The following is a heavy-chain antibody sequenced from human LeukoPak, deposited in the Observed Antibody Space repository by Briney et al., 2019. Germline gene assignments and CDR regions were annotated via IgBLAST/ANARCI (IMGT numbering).Heavy chain of an antibody. V-gene: IGHV3-64D*08. CDR1: WFTFSSYS. D-gene: IGHD1-26*01. CDR2: IRSNGGST. Sequence: PGGSLRLSCSASWFTFSSYSMHWVRQAPGKGLEYVSGIRSNGGSTYYADSVKGRFTISRDNSKNILYLQMSSLSPKDTAVYYCAKAPVGATSYFDSWGQGTLVTVSS. J-gene: IGHJ4*02. CDR3: AKAPVGATSYFDS.